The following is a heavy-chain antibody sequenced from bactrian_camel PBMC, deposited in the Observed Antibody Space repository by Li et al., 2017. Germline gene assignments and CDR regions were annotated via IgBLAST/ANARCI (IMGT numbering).Heavy chain of an antibody. CDR1: NYIYSSYC. D-gene: IGHD1*01. V-gene: IGHV3S53*01. Sequence: HVQLVESGGGSVQVGGSLKLSCVGSNYIYSSYCKGWFRQVPGKEREGVAGIDSDGSTSYADSVKGRFTISKDNARNTLYLQMSSLKPEDTAVYYCAADFRFCSLEWGRSADFGYWGQGTQVTVS. CDR2: IDSDGST. J-gene: IGHJ6*01. CDR3: AADFRFCSLEWGRSADFGY.